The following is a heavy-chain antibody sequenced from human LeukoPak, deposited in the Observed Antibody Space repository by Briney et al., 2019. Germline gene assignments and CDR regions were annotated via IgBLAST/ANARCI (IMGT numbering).Heavy chain of an antibody. D-gene: IGHD3-10*01. V-gene: IGHV3-21*01. CDR1: GFTFSSYS. Sequence: GGSLRLSCAASGFTFSSYSMNWVRQAPGKGLEWVSSISSSSSYIYSADSVKGRFIISRDNPRNTLYLQMNILRTEDTAVYYCAKEGTPQVSTWYDLWGQGTQVIVSS. J-gene: IGHJ5*02. CDR2: ISSSSSYI. CDR3: AKEGTPQVSTWYDL.